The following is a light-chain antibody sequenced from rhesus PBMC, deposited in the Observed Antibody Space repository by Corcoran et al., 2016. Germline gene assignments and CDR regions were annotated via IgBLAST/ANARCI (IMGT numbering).Light chain of an antibody. Sequence: DIQMTQSPSSLSACVGDRVSITWRASQGIRNYLAWYQQRPGKAPMLLISAASTLQTGVPSKFSGCGSGTDFTLTINGLHPDDFASSSCQQHSNYPFTFGPRTKLDIK. CDR1: QGIRNY. J-gene: IGKJ3*01. V-gene: IGKV1-25*01. CDR2: AAS. CDR3: QQHSNYPFT.